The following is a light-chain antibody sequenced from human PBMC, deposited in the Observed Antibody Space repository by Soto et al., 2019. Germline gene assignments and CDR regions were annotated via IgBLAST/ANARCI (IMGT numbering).Light chain of an antibody. J-gene: IGKJ1*01. CDR1: QSISSW. CDR3: QQYDSYSWT. CDR2: DAC. Sequence: DIQMTQSPSTLSASVGDSVTITCRASQSISSWLAWYQQKPGKAPKLLIYDACSLESGVPSRFSGSGSGTEFTLNISSLQTDDFASYYCQQYDSYSWTFGQGTKVEIK. V-gene: IGKV1-5*01.